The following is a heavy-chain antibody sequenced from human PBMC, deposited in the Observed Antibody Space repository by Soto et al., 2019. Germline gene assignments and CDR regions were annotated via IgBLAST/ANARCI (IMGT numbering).Heavy chain of an antibody. CDR1: GYTFTSYG. CDR3: ARGGSYWGRYYGYGMDV. V-gene: IGHV1-18*01. CDR2: ISAYNGNT. D-gene: IGHD1-26*01. Sequence: QVQLVQSGAEVKKPGASVKVSCKASGYTFTSYGISWVRQAPGQGLEWMGWISAYNGNTNYAQKLQGRVTMTTDTSTSTDYMELRSLRADDTAVYYCARGGSYWGRYYGYGMDVWGQGPTVTVSS. J-gene: IGHJ6*02.